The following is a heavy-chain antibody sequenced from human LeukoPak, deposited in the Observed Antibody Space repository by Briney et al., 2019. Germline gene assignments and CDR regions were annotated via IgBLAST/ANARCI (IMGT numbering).Heavy chain of an antibody. CDR1: GYTFTSYG. CDR3: AREGDGGHDYFNY. J-gene: IGHJ4*02. CDR2: INAGNGDT. V-gene: IGHV1-18*04. D-gene: IGHD5-12*01. Sequence: ASVKVSCKASGYTFTSYGISWVRQAPGQGLEWMGWINAGNGDTRYSQKFQGRVTIARDTSASTAYMELSSLRSEDTAVYYCAREGDGGHDYFNYWGQGTPVTVSS.